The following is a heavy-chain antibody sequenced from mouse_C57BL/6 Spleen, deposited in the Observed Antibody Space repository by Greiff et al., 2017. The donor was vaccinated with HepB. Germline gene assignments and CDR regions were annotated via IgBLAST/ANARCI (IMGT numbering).Heavy chain of an antibody. CDR2: IYPRSGNT. V-gene: IGHV1-81*01. Sequence: VQLQESGAELARPGASVKLSCKASGYTFTSYGISWVKQRTGQGLEWIGEIYPRSGNTYYNEKFKGKATLTADKSSSTAYMELRSLTSEDSAVYFCAREGKFITTVVATDYWGQGTTLTVSS. CDR3: AREGKFITTVVATDY. D-gene: IGHD1-1*01. CDR1: GYTFTSYG. J-gene: IGHJ2*01.